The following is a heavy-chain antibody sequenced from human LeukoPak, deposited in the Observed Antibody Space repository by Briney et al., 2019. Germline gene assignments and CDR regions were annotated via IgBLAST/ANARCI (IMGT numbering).Heavy chain of an antibody. V-gene: IGHV1-18*01. CDR2: ISAYNGNT. CDR3: ARVDYCSSTSYYNYYYYYMDV. J-gene: IGHJ6*03. CDR1: GYTFTNYG. D-gene: IGHD2-2*01. Sequence: ASVKVSCKASGYTFTNYGISWVRQAPGQGLEWMGWISAYNGNTNYAQKLQGRVTMTTDTSTSTAYMELRSLRSDDTAVYYCARVDYCSSTSYYNYYYYYMDVWGKGTTVTVSS.